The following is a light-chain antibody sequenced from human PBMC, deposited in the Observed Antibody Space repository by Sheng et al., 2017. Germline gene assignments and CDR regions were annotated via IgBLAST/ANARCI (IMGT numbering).Light chain of an antibody. Sequence: EIVLTQSPATLSLSPGERATLSCRASQSVSVYVAWFQQKPGQAPRLLIYGASTRATGIPARFSGRGSGTDFTLTISSLQSEDFAVYYCHHYGGSRETFGQGTKVEI. CDR3: HHYGGSRET. J-gene: IGKJ1*01. CDR2: GAS. CDR1: QSVSVY. V-gene: IGKV3-15*01.